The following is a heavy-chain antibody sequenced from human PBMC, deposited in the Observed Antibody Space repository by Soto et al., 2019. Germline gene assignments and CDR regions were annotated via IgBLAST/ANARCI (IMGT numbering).Heavy chain of an antibody. D-gene: IGHD1-20*01. Sequence: PSETLSLTCTVSGGSISTFYWTWIRQVAGKGLEWVGRTSPTGTTNYNPSLKSRVTVSLDTSKNQLSLKLSSVTAADTAVYYCEREITENWFDPWGQGTLVTVSS. V-gene: IGHV4-4*07. CDR2: TSPTGTT. CDR3: EREITENWFDP. J-gene: IGHJ5*02. CDR1: GGSISTFY.